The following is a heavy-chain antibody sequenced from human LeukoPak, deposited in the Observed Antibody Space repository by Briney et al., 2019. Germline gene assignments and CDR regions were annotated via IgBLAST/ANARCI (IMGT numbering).Heavy chain of an antibody. V-gene: IGHV4-59*01. J-gene: IGHJ6*03. CDR1: DDSITMYY. CDR3: ARGRVSSSTWYSTYYYYFYMDV. D-gene: IGHD4-11*01. Sequence: SETLSLTCSVSDDSITMYYWTWIRQPPGKGLGWIGYVDHTGSTNFNPSLNGRVSISRDTSKNLFSLRLRSVTAADTAVYFCARGRVSSSTWYSTYYYYFYMDVWGKGTTVTVSS. CDR2: VDHTGST.